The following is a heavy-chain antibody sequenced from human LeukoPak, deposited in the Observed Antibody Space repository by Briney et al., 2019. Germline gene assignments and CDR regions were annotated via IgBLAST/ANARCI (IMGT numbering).Heavy chain of an antibody. CDR2: ISRSSRTT. CDR3: ARDYDVLTGYSRFDP. CDR1: GFTFSSYS. Sequence: GGSLRLSCAASGFTFSSYSMNWVRQAPGEGLEWVSYISRSSRTTDYADPVKDRFTISRDNAKNSLYPQMNSLRDEDTAVYYCARDYDVLTGYSRFDPWGQGTLVTVSS. D-gene: IGHD3-9*01. V-gene: IGHV3-48*02. J-gene: IGHJ5*02.